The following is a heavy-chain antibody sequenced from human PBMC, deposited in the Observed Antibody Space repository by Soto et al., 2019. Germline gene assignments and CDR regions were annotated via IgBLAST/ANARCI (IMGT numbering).Heavy chain of an antibody. V-gene: IGHV1-69*13. CDR1: GGTFSSYA. CDR2: IIPIFGTA. J-gene: IGHJ4*02. CDR3: ARDLRHCSSTSCSPFAY. D-gene: IGHD2-2*01. Sequence: ASVKVSCKASGGTFSSYAIGWVRQAPGQGLEWMGGIIPIFGTANYAQKFQGRVTITADESTSTAYMELSSLRSEDTAVYYCARDLRHCSSTSCSPFAYWGQGTLVTVS.